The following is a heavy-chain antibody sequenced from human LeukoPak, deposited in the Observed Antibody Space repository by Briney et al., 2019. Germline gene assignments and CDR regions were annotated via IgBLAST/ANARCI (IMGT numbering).Heavy chain of an antibody. CDR2: INPNSGGT. V-gene: IGHV1-2*02. Sequence: ASVTVSCKASGYTFTGYYTHWVRQAPGQGLEWMGWINPNSGGTNYAQKFQGRVTMTRDTSISTAYMELSRLRSDDTAVYYCARGYYDSSGYYYVDPSHSEYYFDYWGQGTLVTVSS. CDR3: ARGYYDSSGYYYVDPSHSEYYFDY. D-gene: IGHD3-22*01. CDR1: GYTFTGYY. J-gene: IGHJ4*02.